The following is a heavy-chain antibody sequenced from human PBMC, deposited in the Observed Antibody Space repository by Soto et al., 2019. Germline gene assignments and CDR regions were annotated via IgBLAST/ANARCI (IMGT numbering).Heavy chain of an antibody. V-gene: IGHV1-46*01. Sequence: ASVKVSCKASGYTFTSYYMHWVRQAPGQGLEWMGIINPSGGSTSYAQKFQGRVTMTRDTSTSTVYMELSSLRSEDTAVYYCATLYSSSWLGAGLGYYYYGMDVWGQGTTVTVSS. CDR2: INPSGGST. CDR1: GYTFTSYY. J-gene: IGHJ6*02. CDR3: ATLYSSSWLGAGLGYYYYGMDV. D-gene: IGHD6-13*01.